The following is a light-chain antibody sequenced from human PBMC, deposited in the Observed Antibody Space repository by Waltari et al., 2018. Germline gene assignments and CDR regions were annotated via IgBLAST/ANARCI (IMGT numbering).Light chain of an antibody. CDR1: QNIGSW. J-gene: IGKJ1*01. CDR2: KSS. Sequence: DIQMTQSPSTLSASVGDRVTIPCRASQNIGSWLAWYQQKPGKAPNLLIYKSSDSETGVPSRYSGSGSGTEFTLTISSLQPDDFATYYCQQYDIYWTFGQGTTVEMK. CDR3: QQYDIYWT. V-gene: IGKV1-5*03.